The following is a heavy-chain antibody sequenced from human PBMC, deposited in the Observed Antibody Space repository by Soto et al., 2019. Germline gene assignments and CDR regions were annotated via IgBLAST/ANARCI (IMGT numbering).Heavy chain of an antibody. CDR2: INPSGDST. CDR1: GYTFSSYY. J-gene: IGHJ4*02. D-gene: IGHD3-10*01. Sequence: QVQLVQSGAEVKKPGASVKVSCKASGYTFSSYYMHLVRQAPGQGLEWMGVINPSGDSTTYAQKFQGRVTMTKDTSTSTLYMELSSLRSEATAVYYCARDWEFGFWGQGTLVTVSS. CDR3: ARDWEFGF. V-gene: IGHV1-46*01.